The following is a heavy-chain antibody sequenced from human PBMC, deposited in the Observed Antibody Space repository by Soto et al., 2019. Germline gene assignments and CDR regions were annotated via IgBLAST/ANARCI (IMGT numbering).Heavy chain of an antibody. Sequence: GGSLRLSCAASGFTFSSYGMHWVRQAPGKGLEWVAVIWYDGSNKYYADSVKGRFTTSRDNSKNTLYLQMNSLRAEDTAVYYCAKDPVVAVYYYYGMDVWGQGTTVTVSS. D-gene: IGHD2-15*01. J-gene: IGHJ6*02. CDR2: IWYDGSNK. CDR1: GFTFSSYG. V-gene: IGHV3-33*06. CDR3: AKDPVVAVYYYYGMDV.